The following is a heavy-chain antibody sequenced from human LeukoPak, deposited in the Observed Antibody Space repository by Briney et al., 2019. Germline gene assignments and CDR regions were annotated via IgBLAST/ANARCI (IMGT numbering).Heavy chain of an antibody. V-gene: IGHV3-23*01. Sequence: GGSLRLSCAASGFTFTSYSMSWVRQAPGKGLEWVSGTSDRGDYTYYADSVKGRFTISRDNSKNTLYLQMNSLRAEDTAVYYCAKYAIAAAGTFDYWGQGTLVTVSS. CDR3: AKYAIAAAGTFDY. CDR1: GFTFTSYS. CDR2: TSDRGDYT. D-gene: IGHD6-13*01. J-gene: IGHJ4*02.